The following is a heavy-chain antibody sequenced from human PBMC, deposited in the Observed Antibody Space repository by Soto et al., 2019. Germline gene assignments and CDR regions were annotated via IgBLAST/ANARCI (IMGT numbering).Heavy chain of an antibody. CDR1: GYTFTGYY. V-gene: IGHV1-2*02. CDR3: ARGRTGYCSGGSCYFLY. D-gene: IGHD2-15*01. J-gene: IGHJ4*02. Sequence: ASVKVSCKASGYTFTGYYMHWVRQAPGQGLEWMGWINPNSGGANYAQKFQGRATMTRDTSISAAYMEPSRLRSDDTAVYYCARGRTGYCSGGSCYFLYWGQGTLVTVSS. CDR2: INPNSGGA.